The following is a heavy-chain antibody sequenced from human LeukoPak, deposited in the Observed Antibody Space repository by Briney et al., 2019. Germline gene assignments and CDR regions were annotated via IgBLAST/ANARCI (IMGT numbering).Heavy chain of an antibody. D-gene: IGHD3-3*01. Sequence: ASVKVSCKASGYTFTSYGISWVRQAPGQGLEWMGWISAYNGNTNYAQKLQGRVTMTTDTSTSTAYMELRSLRAEDTAVYYCAKIPQAAIFSVPNFDYWGQGTLVTVSS. CDR1: GYTFTSYG. CDR2: ISAYNGNT. CDR3: AKIPQAAIFSVPNFDY. J-gene: IGHJ4*02. V-gene: IGHV1-18*01.